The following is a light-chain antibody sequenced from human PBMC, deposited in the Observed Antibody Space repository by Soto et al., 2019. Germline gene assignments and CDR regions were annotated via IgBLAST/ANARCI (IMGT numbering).Light chain of an antibody. CDR2: DAS. J-gene: IGKJ2*03. Sequence: DIVLTHSPGTLSLSPGERATLSCRASQSLGTDYLAWYQQKPGQAPRLLIYDASRRATGIPVRFSGSGSGADFTLTISTLEPEDFAVYYCQQYAYSPPHSFGQGTKLEIK. CDR3: QQYAYSPPHS. V-gene: IGKV3-20*01. CDR1: QSLGTDY.